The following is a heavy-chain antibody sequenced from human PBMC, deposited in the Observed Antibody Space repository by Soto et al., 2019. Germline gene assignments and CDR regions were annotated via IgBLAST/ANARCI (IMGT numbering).Heavy chain of an antibody. D-gene: IGHD2-15*01. CDR3: AKDSVGGYCRGGLCLTHGFDI. Sequence: LRLSCAASGFTFSSYGMHWVRQAPGKGLEWVAVISYDGSNKYYADSVKGRFTISRDNSKNTLYLQMNSLRPEDTAVYYCAKDSVGGYCRGGLCLTHGFDIWGQGKMVTVS. CDR1: GFTFSSYG. V-gene: IGHV3-30*18. J-gene: IGHJ3*02. CDR2: ISYDGSNK.